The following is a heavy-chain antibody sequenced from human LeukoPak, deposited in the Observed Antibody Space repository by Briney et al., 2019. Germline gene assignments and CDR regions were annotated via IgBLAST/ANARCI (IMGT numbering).Heavy chain of an antibody. D-gene: IGHD1-26*01. V-gene: IGHV4-34*01. Sequence: SETLSLTCAVSGGSFSGYYWTWIRQPPGKGLEWIGEINHSGSTNNNPSLKSRVTISVDTSKNQFSLKLSSVTAADTAVYYCARGAVVGATTEYYFDYWGQGTPVTVSS. J-gene: IGHJ4*02. CDR3: ARGAVVGATTEYYFDY. CDR2: INHSGST. CDR1: GGSFSGYY.